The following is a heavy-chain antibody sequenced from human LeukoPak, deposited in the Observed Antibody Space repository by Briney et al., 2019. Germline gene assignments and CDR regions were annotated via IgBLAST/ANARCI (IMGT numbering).Heavy chain of an antibody. J-gene: IGHJ4*02. CDR1: GFTFSSYS. D-gene: IGHD5-18*01. CDR2: FSSSSSTI. Sequence: GGSLRLSCAASGFTFSSYSMNWVRQAPGKGLEWVSYFSSSSSTIYYAASVKGRFTISRDNAQNSLYLEMNSLRAEDTAVYFCARGGGGSTYGLFDYWGQGTLVTVSS. CDR3: ARGGGGSTYGLFDY. V-gene: IGHV3-48*01.